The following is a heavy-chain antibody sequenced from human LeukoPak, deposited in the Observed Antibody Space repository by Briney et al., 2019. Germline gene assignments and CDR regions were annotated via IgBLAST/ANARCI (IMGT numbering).Heavy chain of an antibody. V-gene: IGHV4-30-4*01. J-gene: IGHJ4*02. Sequence: PSQTLSLTCTVSGGSISSGDYYWSWIRQPPGKGLEWIGYIYYSGSTYYNPSLKSRVTISVDTSKNQFSLKLSSVTAADTAVYYCARGRLDSSGYTFDYWGQGTLVTVSS. CDR3: ARGRLDSSGYTFDY. CDR2: IYYSGST. D-gene: IGHD3-22*01. CDR1: GGSISSGDYY.